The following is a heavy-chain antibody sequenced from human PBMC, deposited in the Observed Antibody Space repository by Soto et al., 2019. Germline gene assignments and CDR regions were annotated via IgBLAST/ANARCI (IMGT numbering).Heavy chain of an antibody. J-gene: IGHJ5*02. V-gene: IGHV4-38-2*01. Sequence: PSETLSLTCAVSGYSISSGYYWGWLRQPPGKGLESIGGIYHGGSTYYNPSLNSRVTLSIDMTNNHVSLILNSVTAADTAVYYCARVGPWVPYYYDSSPYTFENWFDPWGQGTLVTVSS. D-gene: IGHD3-22*01. CDR3: ARVGPWVPYYYDSSPYTFENWFDP. CDR1: GYSISSGYY. CDR2: IYHGGST.